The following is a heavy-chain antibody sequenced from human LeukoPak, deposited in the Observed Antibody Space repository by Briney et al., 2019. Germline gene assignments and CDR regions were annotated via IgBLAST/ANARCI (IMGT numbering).Heavy chain of an antibody. J-gene: IGHJ3*02. V-gene: IGHV4-59*01. CDR2: IYYRST. CDR1: GGSISSYY. Sequence: PSETLSLTCTVSGGSISSYYWSWIRQPPGKGLEWIGYIYYRSTNYNPSLKSRVTMLVDTSKNQFSLKLSSVTAADTAVYYCARYQTPIAAAGSRYAFDIWGQGTMVTVSS. CDR3: ARYQTPIAAAGSRYAFDI. D-gene: IGHD6-13*01.